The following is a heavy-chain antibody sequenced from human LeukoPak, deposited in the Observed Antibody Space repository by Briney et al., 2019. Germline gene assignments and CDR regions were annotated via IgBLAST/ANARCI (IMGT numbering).Heavy chain of an antibody. CDR3: ARGEMRQYYFDY. J-gene: IGHJ4*02. CDR2: IYYSGST. Sequence: SETLSLTCTVSGGSISSYYWSWIRQHPGKGLEWIGYIYYSGSTYYNPSLKSRVTISVDTSKNQFSLKLSSVTAADTAVYYCARGEMRQYYFDYWGQGTLVTVSS. V-gene: IGHV4-59*06. CDR1: GGSISSYY. D-gene: IGHD2-21*01.